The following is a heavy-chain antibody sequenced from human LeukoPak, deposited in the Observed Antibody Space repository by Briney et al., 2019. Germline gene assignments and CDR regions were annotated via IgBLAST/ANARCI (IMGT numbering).Heavy chain of an antibody. CDR3: AKVPYFDFWNGFYIDY. CDR1: GFTFSSYA. V-gene: IGHV3-23*01. J-gene: IGHJ4*02. D-gene: IGHD3-3*01. CDR2: ITGSGSST. Sequence: PGGSLRLSCAASGFTFSSYAMSWARQAPGKGLEWVASITGSGSSTFYADSVKGLFTVSRDNSKNMFYLQLNSLRAEDTAVYYCAKVPYFDFWNGFYIDYWGQGTLVTVSS.